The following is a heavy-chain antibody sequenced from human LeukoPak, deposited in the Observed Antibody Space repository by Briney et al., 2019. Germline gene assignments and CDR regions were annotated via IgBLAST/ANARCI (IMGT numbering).Heavy chain of an antibody. CDR3: ARDQQPVSGYYYYYGMDV. Sequence: ASVKVSCKASGYTFTGYYMHWVRQAPGQGLEWMGWINPNSGGTNYAQKFQGWVTMTRDTSISTAYMELSRLRSDDTAVYYCARDQQPVSGYYYYYGMDVWGQGTTVTVSS. V-gene: IGHV1-2*04. CDR1: GYTFTGYY. CDR2: INPNSGGT. J-gene: IGHJ6*02. D-gene: IGHD6-13*01.